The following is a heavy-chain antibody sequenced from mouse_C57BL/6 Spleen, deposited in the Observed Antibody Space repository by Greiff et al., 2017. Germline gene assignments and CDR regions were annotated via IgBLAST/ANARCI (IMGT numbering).Heavy chain of an antibody. Sequence: VQLQQPGAELVRPGSSVKLSCKASGYTFTSYWMDWVKQRPGQGLEWIGNIYPSDSETHYNQKFKDKATLTVDKSSSTAYMQLSSLTSEDSAVYYCARGGSNYRYFDVWGTGTTVTVSS. CDR1: GYTFTSYW. D-gene: IGHD2-5*01. J-gene: IGHJ1*03. CDR2: IYPSDSET. V-gene: IGHV1-61*01. CDR3: ARGGSNYRYFDV.